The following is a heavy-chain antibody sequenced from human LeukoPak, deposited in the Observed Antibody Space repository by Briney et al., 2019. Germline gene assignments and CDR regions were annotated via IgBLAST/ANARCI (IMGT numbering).Heavy chain of an antibody. V-gene: IGHV1-2*02. CDR3: AVPDCSSTSCYSGFDY. CDR1: GYTFTGYY. Sequence: APVKVSCKASGYTFTGYYMHWVRQAPGQGLEWMGWINPNSGGTNYAQKFQGRVTMTRDTSISTAYMELSRLRSDDTAVYYCAVPDCSSTSCYSGFDYWGQGTLVTVSS. J-gene: IGHJ4*02. CDR2: INPNSGGT. D-gene: IGHD2-2*02.